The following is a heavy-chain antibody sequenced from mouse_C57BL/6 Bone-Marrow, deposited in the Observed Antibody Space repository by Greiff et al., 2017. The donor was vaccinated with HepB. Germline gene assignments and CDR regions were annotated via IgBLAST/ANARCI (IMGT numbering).Heavy chain of an antibody. J-gene: IGHJ1*03. Sequence: VQLQQSGPELVKPGASVKIPCKASGYTFTDYNMDWVKQSHGKSLEWIGDINPNNGGTIYNQKFKGKATLTVDKSSSTAYMELRSLTSEDTADYYCARKGCDYDVSFYWYFDVWGTGTTVTVSS. CDR1: GYTFTDYN. CDR3: ARKGCDYDVSFYWYFDV. V-gene: IGHV1-18*01. D-gene: IGHD2-4*01. CDR2: INPNNGGT.